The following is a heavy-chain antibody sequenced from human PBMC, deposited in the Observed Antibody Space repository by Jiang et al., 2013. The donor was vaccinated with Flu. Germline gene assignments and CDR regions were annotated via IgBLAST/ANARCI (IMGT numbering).Heavy chain of an antibody. V-gene: IGHV1-18*01. Sequence: SGAEVKKPGASVKVSCKASGYTFTSYGMSWVRQAPGQGLEWMGWISPYNDKTNYAQKVQGRVTMTTDTSTSTAYMELRSLRSDDTAVYYCARDTPAGFGEIDVDYWGQGTLVTVSS. CDR3: ARDTPAGFGEIDVDY. CDR1: GYTFTSYG. CDR2: ISPYNDKT. J-gene: IGHJ4*02. D-gene: IGHD3-10*01.